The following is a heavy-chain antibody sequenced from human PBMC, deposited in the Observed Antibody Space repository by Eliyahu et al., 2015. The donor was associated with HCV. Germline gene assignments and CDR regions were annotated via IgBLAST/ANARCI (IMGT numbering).Heavy chain of an antibody. D-gene: IGHD6-19*01. Sequence: QVQLQESGPGLVKPSETLSLTCTVSGGSIPTYXWSWIRQPPGKGLEWIGYIHYSGSTNYNPSLKSRVTISLDTSKNQFSLKLTSVTAADTAMYYCASGGGGIAVTGTGGWFDPWGQGTLVTVSS. CDR2: IHYSGST. V-gene: IGHV4-59*01. J-gene: IGHJ5*02. CDR3: ASGGGGIAVTGTGGWFDP. CDR1: GGSIPTYX.